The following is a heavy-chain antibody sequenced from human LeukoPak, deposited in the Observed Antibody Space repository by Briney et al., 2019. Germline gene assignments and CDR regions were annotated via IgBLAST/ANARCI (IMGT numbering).Heavy chain of an antibody. V-gene: IGHV4-34*01. CDR1: GGSFSGYY. D-gene: IGHD3-3*01. Sequence: SETLSLTCAVYGGSFSGYYWSYIRQPPGKGLEWIGEINHSGSTNYNSSLKSRVTISVDTSKNQFSLKLSSVTAADTAVYYCARIITYYDFSCWFDPWGQGTLVTVSS. J-gene: IGHJ5*02. CDR2: INHSGST. CDR3: ARIITYYDFSCWFDP.